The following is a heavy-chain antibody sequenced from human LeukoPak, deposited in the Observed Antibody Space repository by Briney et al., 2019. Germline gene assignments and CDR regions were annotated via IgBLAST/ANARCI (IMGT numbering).Heavy chain of an antibody. D-gene: IGHD2-21*02. CDR1: GYSFTSYW. V-gene: IGHV5-51*01. CDR2: IYPGDSDT. Sequence: GESLKISRKGSGYSFTSYWIGWVRQMPGKGLGWMGIIYPGDSDTIYRPFFQGQVTISPDKSISTACLPWNKLKTSDTAMYYCARQAQSCGGDCLTLGTTILYFDYWGQGTLVTVSS. J-gene: IGHJ4*02. CDR3: ARQAQSCGGDCLTLGTTILYFDY.